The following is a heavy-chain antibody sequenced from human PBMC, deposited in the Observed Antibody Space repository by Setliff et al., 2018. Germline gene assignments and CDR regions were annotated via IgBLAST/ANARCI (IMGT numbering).Heavy chain of an antibody. CDR2: INHSGST. CDR1: GASFSDYY. J-gene: IGHJ4*02. D-gene: IGHD3-10*01. CDR3: ARVYGSGMGIDY. Sequence: SETLSLTCAVSGASFSDYYWTWIRQSPGKGLEWIGEINHSGSTNYNPSLKSRVTISVDTSKNQFSLKLSSVTAADTAVYYCARVYGSGMGIDYWGQGTLVTVSS. V-gene: IGHV4-34*01.